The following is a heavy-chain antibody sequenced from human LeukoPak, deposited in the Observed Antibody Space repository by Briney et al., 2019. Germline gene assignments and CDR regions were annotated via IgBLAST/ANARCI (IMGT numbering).Heavy chain of an antibody. D-gene: IGHD2-2*01. J-gene: IGHJ5*02. Sequence: GASVKVSCKVSGYTLTELSMHWVRQAPGKGLEWMGGFDPEDGETIYAQKFQGRVTMTEDTSTDTAYMELSSLRSEGTAVYYCVSAPAVVPAAFYNWFDPWGQGTLVTVSS. CDR1: GYTLTELS. V-gene: IGHV1-24*01. CDR3: VSAPAVVPAAFYNWFDP. CDR2: FDPEDGET.